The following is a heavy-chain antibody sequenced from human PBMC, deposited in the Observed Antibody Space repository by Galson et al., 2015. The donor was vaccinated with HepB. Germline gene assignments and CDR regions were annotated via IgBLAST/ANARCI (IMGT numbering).Heavy chain of an antibody. V-gene: IGHV3-21*01. Sequence: SLRLSCAASGFTFSSYSMNWVRQAPGKGLEWVSSISSSSYIYYADSVKGRFTISRDNAKNSLYLQMNSLRAEDTAVYYCARGVTDELMWFGELLCLDVWGQGTTVTVSS. CDR2: ISSSSYI. J-gene: IGHJ6*02. D-gene: IGHD3-10*01. CDR3: ARGVTDELMWFGELLCLDV. CDR1: GFTFSSYS.